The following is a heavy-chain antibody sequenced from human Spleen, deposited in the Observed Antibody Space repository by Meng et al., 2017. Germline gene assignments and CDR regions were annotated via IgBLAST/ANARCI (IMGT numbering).Heavy chain of an antibody. CDR1: GGTFSTSI. V-gene: IGHV1-69*06. D-gene: IGHD3-9*01. CDR2: IVPIFGTP. CDR3: ASRDDFLTGADY. Sequence: QVQRVQSGAEVKKPGTPVKVSCKASGGTFSTSIINWVRQAPGQGLEWVGGIVPIFGTPDYAQKFQGRVTITADKSTSTAYMELSSLRSEDTAMYYCASRDDFLTGADYWGQGSLVTVSS. J-gene: IGHJ4*02.